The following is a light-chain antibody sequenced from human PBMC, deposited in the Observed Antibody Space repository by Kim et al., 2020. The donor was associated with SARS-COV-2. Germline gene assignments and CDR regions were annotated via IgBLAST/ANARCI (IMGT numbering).Light chain of an antibody. CDR2: QDN. J-gene: IGLJ2*01. V-gene: IGLV3-1*01. CDR3: QAWDSNAGVV. Sequence: SYELTQPPSVSVSPGRTASITCSGDKLGNNYASWYQQKPGQSPVLIIYQDNMRPSGIPERFSGSSSGDTATLSISGTQAMDEADYYCQAWDSNAGVVFGGGTQLTVL. CDR1: KLGNNY.